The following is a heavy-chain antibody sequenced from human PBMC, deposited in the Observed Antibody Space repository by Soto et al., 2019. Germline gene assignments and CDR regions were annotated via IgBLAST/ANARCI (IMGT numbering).Heavy chain of an antibody. V-gene: IGHV1-8*02. CDR1: GYTFINFD. Sequence: KESGASVRVSCKASGYTFINFDISWVRQATGQGLEWMGWMNPGSGKTGYANKFQGRVTMTRDASTGTAHLELSSLTSEDTAVYYCARMASAGTLNWFDPWGQGTLVTVSS. CDR2: MNPGSGKT. D-gene: IGHD6-13*01. J-gene: IGHJ5*02. CDR3: ARMASAGTLNWFDP.